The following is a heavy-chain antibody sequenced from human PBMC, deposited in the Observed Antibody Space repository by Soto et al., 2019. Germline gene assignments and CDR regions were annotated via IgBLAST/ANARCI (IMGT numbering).Heavy chain of an antibody. CDR2: TWYDETNK. D-gene: IGHD3-16*01. J-gene: IGHJ6*03. CDR1: GFSFSTYG. Sequence: PGGSLRLSCAASGFSFSTYGMHWVRQAPGKGLEWVAVTWYDETNKYYADSVKGRFIISRDNSKNTLYLQMNSLRAEDTAVYYCARGAGNYYYYMDVWGEGTTVTVSS. CDR3: ARGAGNYYYYMDV. V-gene: IGHV3-33*01.